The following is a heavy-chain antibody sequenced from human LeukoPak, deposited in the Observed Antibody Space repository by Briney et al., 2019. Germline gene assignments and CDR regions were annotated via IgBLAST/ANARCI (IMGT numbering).Heavy chain of an antibody. CDR2: INHSGST. V-gene: IGHV4-34*01. CDR3: ARHPFQYPFDH. CDR1: GGSFSGYY. J-gene: IGHJ5*02. D-gene: IGHD4-4*01. Sequence: SETLSLTCAVYGGSFSGYYWSWIRQPPGKGLEWIGEINHSGSTNYNPSLKSRVSLSLDTSNNQFSLKLSSVTAADTAVYYCARHPFQYPFDHWGQGTVVSVSS.